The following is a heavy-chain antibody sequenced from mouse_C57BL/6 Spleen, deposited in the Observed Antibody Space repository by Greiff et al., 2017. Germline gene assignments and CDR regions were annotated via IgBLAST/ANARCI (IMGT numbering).Heavy chain of an antibody. J-gene: IGHJ2*01. V-gene: IGHV6-3*01. Sequence: EVKVEESGGGLVQPGGSMKLSCVASGFTFSNYWMNWVRQSPEKGLEWVAQIRLKSDNYATDYAESVKGRFTISRDDSKSSVYLQMNNLRAEDTGIYYCTGAFGITTTRGYYFDYWGQGTTLTVSS. CDR1: GFTFSNYW. CDR3: TGAFGITTTRGYYFDY. CDR2: IRLKSDNYAT. D-gene: IGHD2-4*01.